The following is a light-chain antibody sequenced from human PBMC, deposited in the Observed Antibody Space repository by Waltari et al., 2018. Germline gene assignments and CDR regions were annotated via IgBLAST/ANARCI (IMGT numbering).Light chain of an antibody. J-gene: IGKJ3*01. V-gene: IGKV6-21*01. CDR2: YAS. Sequence: ELVLNQSPDSQSASPNEQVTITCRASPNIGTDLHWYQQKPYQSPNLLIRYASRSFSGVPSRFSGSGSGTTFTLTISSLQAEDAATYYCHQSGSLPFTFGPGTKVDIK. CDR1: PNIGTD. CDR3: HQSGSLPFT.